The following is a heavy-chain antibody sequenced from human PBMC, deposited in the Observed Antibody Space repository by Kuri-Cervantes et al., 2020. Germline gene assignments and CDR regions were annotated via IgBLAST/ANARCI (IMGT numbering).Heavy chain of an antibody. Sequence: GESLKISCKGSGYSFTNYWIGWVRQMPGKGLEWMGIIYPGDSDTRYSPSFQGQVTISADKSISTAYLQWSSLKASDTAMYYCASRSSGWYDAFDIWGQGTMVTVSS. J-gene: IGHJ3*02. CDR1: GYSFTNYW. V-gene: IGHV5-51*01. CDR2: IYPGDSDT. CDR3: ASRSSGWYDAFDI. D-gene: IGHD6-19*01.